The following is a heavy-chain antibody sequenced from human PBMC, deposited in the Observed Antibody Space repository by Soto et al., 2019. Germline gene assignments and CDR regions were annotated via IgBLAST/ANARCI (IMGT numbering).Heavy chain of an antibody. CDR2: ISGSGGST. Sequence: GGSLRLSCAASGFTFSSYAMSWVRQAPGKGLEWVSAISGSGGSTYYADSVKGRFTISRDNSKNTLYLQMNSLRAEDTAVYYCAKLELPFGQSFGSYASLVWFDYWGQGTLVTVSS. V-gene: IGHV3-23*01. CDR1: GFTFSSYA. D-gene: IGHD3-16*02. CDR3: AKLELPFGQSFGSYASLVWFDY. J-gene: IGHJ4*02.